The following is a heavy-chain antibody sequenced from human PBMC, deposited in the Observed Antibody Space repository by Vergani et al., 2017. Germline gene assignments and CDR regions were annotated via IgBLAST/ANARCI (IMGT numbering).Heavy chain of an antibody. V-gene: IGHV3-9*03. D-gene: IGHD6-13*01. CDR2: ISWNSGSI. Sequence: EVQLVESGGGLVQPGRSLRLSCAASGFTFDDYAMHWVRQAPGKGLEWVSGISWNSGSIGYADSVKGRFTISRDNAKNSLYLQMNSLRAEDMALYYCAKGAIAAAGPFDYWGQGTLVTVSS. J-gene: IGHJ4*02. CDR1: GFTFDDYA. CDR3: AKGAIAAAGPFDY.